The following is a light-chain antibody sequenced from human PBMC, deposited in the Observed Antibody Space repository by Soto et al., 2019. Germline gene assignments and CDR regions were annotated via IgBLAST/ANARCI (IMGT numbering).Light chain of an antibody. Sequence: EIVLTQCPGALSLSPGERASLSCWASQSLSSNYLAWYQQKPGQAPRLLISGSSIRATGIPARFSGSGSGTNFTLTISSLEPEDFAVFYCQQYGSSPFTFGPGTKVDIK. J-gene: IGKJ3*01. CDR2: GSS. CDR1: QSLSSNY. CDR3: QQYGSSPFT. V-gene: IGKV3-20*01.